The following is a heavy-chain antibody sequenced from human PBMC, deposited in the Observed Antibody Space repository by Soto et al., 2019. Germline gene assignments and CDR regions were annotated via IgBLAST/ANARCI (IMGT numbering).Heavy chain of an antibody. Sequence: QLVQSGPEVKKPGASVKVSCKASGYAFSTYTISWVRQAPGQGLEWMGWISPYNGNTKYTQKLQGRLTMTTDTSTSTAYMELRSLRSDDKAVYFCARADYGVDDYWGQGTLVTVSS. CDR1: GYAFSTYT. CDR3: ARADYGVDDY. D-gene: IGHD3-16*01. CDR2: ISPYNGNT. J-gene: IGHJ4*02. V-gene: IGHV1-18*01.